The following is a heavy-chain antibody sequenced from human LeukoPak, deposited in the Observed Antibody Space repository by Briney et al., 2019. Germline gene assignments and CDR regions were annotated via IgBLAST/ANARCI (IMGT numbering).Heavy chain of an antibody. CDR3: ARWVAAADP. D-gene: IGHD6-13*01. CDR2: INTNTGQP. V-gene: IGHV7-4-1*02. Sequence: ASVKVSCKTSGYRFATYAITWVRQAPGQGLEWMGWINTNTGQPAYAQGFTGRFVFSLDTSVTTAYLQITSLKTEDTAVYYCARWVAAADPWGQGTLVTVSS. J-gene: IGHJ5*02. CDR1: GYRFATYA.